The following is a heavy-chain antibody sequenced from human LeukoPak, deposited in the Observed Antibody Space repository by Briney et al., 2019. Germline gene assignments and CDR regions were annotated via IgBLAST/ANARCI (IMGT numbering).Heavy chain of an antibody. CDR3: SRQVASVHDY. CDR1: GFTFSDSH. D-gene: IGHD2-15*01. V-gene: IGHV3-73*01. J-gene: IGHJ4*02. CDR2: VRSKVDNYAT. Sequence: SGGSLRFSCAASGFTFSDSHMHWVRQASGKGLEWVGHVRSKVDNYATAYGASVKGRFTISRDDSKNTAYLQMNSLGTEGTAVYYCSRQVASVHDYWGQGTLVTVSS.